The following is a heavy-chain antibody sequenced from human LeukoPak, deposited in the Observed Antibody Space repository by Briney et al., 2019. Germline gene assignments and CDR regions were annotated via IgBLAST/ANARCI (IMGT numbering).Heavy chain of an antibody. CDR1: GFTFNIYS. J-gene: IGHJ5*02. Sequence: PGGSLRLSCAASGFTFNIYSMSWVRQAPGKGLEWVSYITSGSTSIYYADSVKGRFTISRDDAKNSLYLQMNSLRVEDTAIYYCTTLNFHDTWGQGTLVTVSS. CDR3: TTLNFHDT. V-gene: IGHV3-48*01. D-gene: IGHD3-9*01. CDR2: ITSGSTSI.